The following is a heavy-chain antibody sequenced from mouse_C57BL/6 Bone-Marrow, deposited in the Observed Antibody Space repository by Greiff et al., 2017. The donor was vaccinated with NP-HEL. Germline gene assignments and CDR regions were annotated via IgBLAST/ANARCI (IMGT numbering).Heavy chain of an antibody. D-gene: IGHD1-1*01. Sequence: VMLVESGAELARPGASVKLSCKASGYTFTSYGISWVKQRTGQGLEWIGEIYPRSGNTYYNEKFKGKATLTADKSSSTAYMELRSLTSEDSAVYFCARDYYGSSPYYAMDYWGQGTSVTVSS. CDR3: ARDYYGSSPYYAMDY. J-gene: IGHJ4*01. CDR1: GYTFTSYG. CDR2: IYPRSGNT. V-gene: IGHV1-81*01.